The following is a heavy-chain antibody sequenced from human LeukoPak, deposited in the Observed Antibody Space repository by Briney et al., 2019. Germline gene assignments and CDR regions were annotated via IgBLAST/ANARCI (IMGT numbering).Heavy chain of an antibody. J-gene: IGHJ5*02. CDR3: AKAGGGDPSGSSWYSGVPENWFDP. Sequence: PGGSLRLSCAASGFTFDDYAMHWVRQAPGKGLEWVSRISWNSGSIGYADSVKGRFTISRDNAKNSLYLQMNSLRAEDTALYYCAKAGGGDPSGSSWYSGVPENWFDPWGQGTLVTVSS. D-gene: IGHD6-13*01. CDR1: GFTFDDYA. CDR2: ISWNSGSI. V-gene: IGHV3-9*01.